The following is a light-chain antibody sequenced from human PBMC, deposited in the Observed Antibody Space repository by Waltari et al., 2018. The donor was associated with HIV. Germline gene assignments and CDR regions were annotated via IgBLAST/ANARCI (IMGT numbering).Light chain of an antibody. CDR1: GSDIGASDF. J-gene: IGLJ1*01. CDR2: DAT. CDR3: SSFTTSQTYI. Sequence: HSALTQPASVSASPGQSISISCSGTGSDIGASDFVSWYQQHPGRPPKLIIYDATNRPSDVSARFSASKSGTTASLTITGLQDEDEADYFCSSFTTSQTYIFGSGSRVTVL. V-gene: IGLV2-14*03.